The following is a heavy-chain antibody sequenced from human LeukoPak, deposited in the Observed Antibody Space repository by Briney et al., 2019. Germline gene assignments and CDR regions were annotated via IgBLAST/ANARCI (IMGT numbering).Heavy chain of an antibody. Sequence: GGSLRLSCTASGFTFNTYSMNWVRQAPGKGLEWVSSISSSNYIYYADSVKGRFTISRDDAKNSLYLQMNSLRAEDTAVYYCARNSDCSSTSCYLNYYYYMDVWGKGTTVTVSS. J-gene: IGHJ6*03. CDR3: ARNSDCSSTSCYLNYYYYMDV. V-gene: IGHV3-21*01. CDR2: ISSSNYI. D-gene: IGHD2-2*01. CDR1: GFTFNTYS.